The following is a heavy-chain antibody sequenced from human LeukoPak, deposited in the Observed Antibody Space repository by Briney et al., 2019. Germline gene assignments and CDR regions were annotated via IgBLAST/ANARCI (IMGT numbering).Heavy chain of an antibody. CDR1: GGSISSSSYY. CDR2: IYYSGST. Sequence: SETLSLTCTVSGGSISSSSYYWGWIRQPPGKGLEWIGSIYYSGSTYYNPSLKSRVTISVDTSKNQFSLKLSSVTAADTAVYYCARSPDTAMALGAFDIWGQGTMVTVSS. V-gene: IGHV4-39*07. D-gene: IGHD5-18*01. J-gene: IGHJ3*02. CDR3: ARSPDTAMALGAFDI.